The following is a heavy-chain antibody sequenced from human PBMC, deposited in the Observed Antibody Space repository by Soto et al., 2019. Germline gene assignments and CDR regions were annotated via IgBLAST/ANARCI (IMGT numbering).Heavy chain of an antibody. D-gene: IGHD2-2*01. Sequence: GGSLGLSCVASGLTFDSYAMNCIRKAPGKGLEWVSVISGGGTSTYYADSVKGRFTVSRDNSKNTMYLQMNRLGAEDTGVNYSAKERFVYDFGIVPAATLIGMAVWGQGTTVTVSS. J-gene: IGHJ6*02. V-gene: IGHV3-23*01. CDR1: GLTFDSYA. CDR2: ISGGGTST. CDR3: AKERFVYDFGIVPAATLIGMAV.